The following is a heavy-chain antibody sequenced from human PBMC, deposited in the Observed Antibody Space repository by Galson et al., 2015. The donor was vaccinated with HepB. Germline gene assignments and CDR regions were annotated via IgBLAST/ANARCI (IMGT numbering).Heavy chain of an antibody. J-gene: IGHJ2*01. CDR3: ARDRENIVVVPAFDL. D-gene: IGHD2-2*01. Sequence: SVKVSCKASGYTFTGYYMHWVRQAPGQGLEWMGWINPNSGGTNYAQKFQGRVTMTRDTSISTAYMELSRLRSDDTAVYYCARDRENIVVVPAFDLWGRGTLVTVSS. V-gene: IGHV1-2*02. CDR2: INPNSGGT. CDR1: GYTFTGYY.